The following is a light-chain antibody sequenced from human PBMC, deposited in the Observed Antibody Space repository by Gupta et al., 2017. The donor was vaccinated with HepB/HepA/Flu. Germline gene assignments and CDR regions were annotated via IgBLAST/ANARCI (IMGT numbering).Light chain of an antibody. J-gene: IGKJ1*01. CDR1: QSVLYSSNNKNY. V-gene: IGKV4-1*01. Sequence: DIVMTQSPDSLAVSLGERATINCKSSQSVLYSSNNKNYSAWYQRKPGQPPKLLIYWASTRESGVPDRFSGSGSGTDFTLTISSLQAEDVAVYYCQQYYSTPRTFGQGTKVEIK. CDR3: QQYYSTPRT. CDR2: WAS.